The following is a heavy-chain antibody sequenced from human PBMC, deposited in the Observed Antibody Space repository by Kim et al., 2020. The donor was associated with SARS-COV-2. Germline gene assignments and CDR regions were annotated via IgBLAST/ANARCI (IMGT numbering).Heavy chain of an antibody. CDR2: IDSSDSYT. V-gene: IGHV5-10-1*01. D-gene: IGHD3-10*02. CDR1: GYRLTSYW. CDR3: ARLGNLFGELWNDY. J-gene: IGHJ4*02. Sequence: GEYLKISCKGSGYRLTSYWIRWVRQIPGKVLEWMGRIDSSDSYTNYSPSFQGHVTISADKSISTAYLQWSSLKASDTAIYYCARLGNLFGELWNDYWGQGALVTVSS.